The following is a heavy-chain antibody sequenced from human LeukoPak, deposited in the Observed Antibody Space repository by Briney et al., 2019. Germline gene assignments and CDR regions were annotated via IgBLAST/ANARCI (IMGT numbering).Heavy chain of an antibody. D-gene: IGHD3-16*01. Sequence: PGGSLRLSCAASGFTFSSYEMNWVRQAPGKGLEWVSYISSSGSTIYYADSVKGRFTISRDNAKNSLCLQMNSLRAEDTAVYYCARVRIEIWGTIDYWGQGTLVTVSS. J-gene: IGHJ4*02. CDR1: GFTFSSYE. CDR2: ISSSGSTI. V-gene: IGHV3-48*03. CDR3: ARVRIEIWGTIDY.